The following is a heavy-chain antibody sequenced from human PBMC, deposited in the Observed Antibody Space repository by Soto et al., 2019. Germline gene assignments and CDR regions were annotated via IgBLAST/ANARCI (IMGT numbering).Heavy chain of an antibody. Sequence: GASVKVSCKASGYSFTNYAIHWVRQAPGQRLEWMGWINTGAGNTGSSQKFQGRVTITRATSASTVYMELISLTSEDTAVYYCARPGHGPSYFDLWGRGTLVTVSS. CDR2: INTGAGNT. CDR3: ARPGHGPSYFDL. CDR1: GYSFTNYA. J-gene: IGHJ2*01. D-gene: IGHD3-10*01. V-gene: IGHV1-3*04.